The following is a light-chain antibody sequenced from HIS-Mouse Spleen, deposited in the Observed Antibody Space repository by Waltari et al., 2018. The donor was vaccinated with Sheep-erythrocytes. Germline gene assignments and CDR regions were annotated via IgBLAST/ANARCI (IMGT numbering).Light chain of an antibody. CDR1: QSLLHSNGYNY. V-gene: IGKV2-28*01. Sequence: DIVMTQSPLSLPVTPGEPDSISCRSSQSLLHSNGYNYLDWYLQKPGQSPQLLIYLGSNRASGVPDRFSGSGSGTDFTLKISRVEAEDVGVYYCMQALQTPFTFGPGTKVYIK. CDR2: LGS. J-gene: IGKJ3*01. CDR3: MQALQTPFT.